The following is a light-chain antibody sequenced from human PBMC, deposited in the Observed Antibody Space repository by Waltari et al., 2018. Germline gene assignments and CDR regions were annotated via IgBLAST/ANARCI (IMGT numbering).Light chain of an antibody. J-gene: IGLJ2*01. V-gene: IGLV2-11*01. CDR2: RPS. CDR3: SSYAGSDVHVV. Sequence: QSALTQPRSVSGSPGPSVTIPRPGTSSAVGPYDQFSWDQQHPGKAPKLLIFRPSRRPSGVPDRFTASKSGNTASLTISALQAEDEADYFCSSYAGSDVHVVFGGRTKLTVL. CDR1: SSAVGPYDQ.